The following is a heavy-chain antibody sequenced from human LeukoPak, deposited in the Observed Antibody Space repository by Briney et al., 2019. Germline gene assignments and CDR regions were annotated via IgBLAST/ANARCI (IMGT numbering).Heavy chain of an antibody. CDR3: ARGHGSVAATGDYFDY. Sequence: ASVKVSCKASGYTFTSYDINWVRQATGQGLEWMGWMNPNSGNTGYAQKFQGRVTMTRNTSISTAYMELSSLRSEDTAVYYCARGHGSVAATGDYFDYWGQGTLVTVSS. CDR1: GYTFTSYD. V-gene: IGHV1-8*01. J-gene: IGHJ4*02. CDR2: MNPNSGNT. D-gene: IGHD6-19*01.